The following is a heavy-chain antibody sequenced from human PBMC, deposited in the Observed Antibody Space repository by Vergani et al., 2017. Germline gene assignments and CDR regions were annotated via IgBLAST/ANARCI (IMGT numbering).Heavy chain of an antibody. CDR1: GFSFSGYW. D-gene: IGHD5-12*01. CDR2: IKSDGSIT. Sequence: EVQLVESGGGLIHPGGSLRLSCEGSGFSFSGYWMHWVRHSPEKGLVWVSRIKSDGSITNYADSVKGRFTISRDNAKNTFYLEMNSLRGDDTAIYYCVRARCSGPCFMSNWFDSWGQGTLVTVSS. V-gene: IGHV3-74*01. CDR3: VRARCSGPCFMSNWFDS. J-gene: IGHJ5*01.